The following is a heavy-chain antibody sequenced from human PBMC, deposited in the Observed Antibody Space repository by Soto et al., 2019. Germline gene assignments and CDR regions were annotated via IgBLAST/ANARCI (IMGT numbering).Heavy chain of an antibody. D-gene: IGHD3-16*01. CDR3: AREWGGYFDY. J-gene: IGHJ4*02. CDR1: GGSISSYY. CDR2: IYYSGST. Sequence: SETLSLTCTASGGSISSYYWSWIRQPPGKGLEWIGYIYYSGSTNYNPSLKSRVTISVDTSKNQFSLKLSSVTAADTAVYYCAREWGGYFDYWGQGTLVTVSS. V-gene: IGHV4-59*01.